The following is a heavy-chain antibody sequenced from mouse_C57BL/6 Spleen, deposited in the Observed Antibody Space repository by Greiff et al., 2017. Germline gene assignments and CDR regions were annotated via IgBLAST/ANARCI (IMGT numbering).Heavy chain of an antibody. Sequence: DVMLVESGGGLVQPGGSLSLSCAASGFTFTDYYMSWVRQPPGKALEWLGFIRNKANGYTTEYSASVKGRFTISRDNSQSILYLQMNALRAEDSATYYCARYGLGRRDWYFDGWGTGTTVTVSS. CDR1: GFTFTDYY. CDR2: IRNKANGYTT. V-gene: IGHV7-3*01. J-gene: IGHJ1*03. CDR3: ARYGLGRRDWYFDG. D-gene: IGHD4-1*01.